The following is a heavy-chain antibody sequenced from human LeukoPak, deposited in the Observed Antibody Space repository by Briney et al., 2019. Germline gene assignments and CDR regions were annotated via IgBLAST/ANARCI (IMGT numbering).Heavy chain of an antibody. CDR1: GGSFSGYY. CDR3: ARRRITIFGVVIQRRDYYFDY. CDR2: INHSGST. Sequence: KPSETLSLTCAVYGGSFSGYYWSWIRQPPGKGLEWIGEINHSGSTNYNPSLKSRVTISVDTSKNQFSLKLSSVTAADTAVYYCARRRITIFGVVIQRRDYYFDYWGQGTLVTVSS. V-gene: IGHV4-34*01. J-gene: IGHJ4*02. D-gene: IGHD3-3*01.